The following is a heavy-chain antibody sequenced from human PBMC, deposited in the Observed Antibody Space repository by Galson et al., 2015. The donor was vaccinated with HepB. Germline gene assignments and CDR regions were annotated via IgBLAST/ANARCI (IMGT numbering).Heavy chain of an antibody. Sequence: SLRLSCAASGFAFSDYYMSWVRQAPGKGLEWVSYISSGSGYTEYADSVKGRFTISRDNAKNSLYLQMNSLKADDTAVYYCAWRMQWVGGFDMWGQGTMVTVSS. CDR2: ISSGSGYT. D-gene: IGHD6-19*01. CDR1: GFAFSDYY. CDR3: AWRMQWVGGFDM. J-gene: IGHJ3*02. V-gene: IGHV3-11*03.